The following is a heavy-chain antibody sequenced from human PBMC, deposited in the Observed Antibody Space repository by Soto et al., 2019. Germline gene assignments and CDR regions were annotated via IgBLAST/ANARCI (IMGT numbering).Heavy chain of an antibody. CDR1: GGTFSSYA. V-gene: IGHV1-69*13. J-gene: IGHJ6*02. CDR3: AVVVVAATDPPYYYGMDV. Sequence: SVKVSCKASGGTFSSYAISWVRQAPGQGLEWMGGIIPIFGTANYAQKFQGRVTITADESTSTAYMELSSLRSEDTAVYYCAVVVVAATDPPYYYGMDVWGQGTTVTVSS. D-gene: IGHD2-15*01. CDR2: IIPIFGTA.